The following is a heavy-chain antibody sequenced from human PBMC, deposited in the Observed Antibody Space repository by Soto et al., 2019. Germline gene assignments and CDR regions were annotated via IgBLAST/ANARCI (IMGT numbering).Heavy chain of an antibody. D-gene: IGHD1-7*01. J-gene: IGHJ6*02. Sequence: QVQLVQSGAEVKKPGSSVKVSCKASGGTFSSYAISWVRQAPGQGLEWMGGIIPIFGTANYAQKFQGRVTITADESTSTAYMELSSLRSEDTAVYYCARDDNYITGTTDYYYGMDVWGQGTTVTVSS. V-gene: IGHV1-69*12. CDR1: GGTFSSYA. CDR2: IIPIFGTA. CDR3: ARDDNYITGTTDYYYGMDV.